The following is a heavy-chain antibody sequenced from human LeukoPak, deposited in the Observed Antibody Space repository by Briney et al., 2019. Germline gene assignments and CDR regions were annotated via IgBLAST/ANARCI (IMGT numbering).Heavy chain of an antibody. V-gene: IGHV5-51*01. D-gene: IGHD1-1*01. Sequence: GESLKFSCKGSGYSFTSYWIGWVRQMPGKGLEWMGIIYPGDSDTRYSPSFQGQVTISADKSISTAYLQWSSLKASDTAMYYCARHILENWNDRDYYYYLDVWGKGTTVTVSS. CDR1: GYSFTSYW. CDR3: ARHILENWNDRDYYYYLDV. J-gene: IGHJ6*03. CDR2: IYPGDSDT.